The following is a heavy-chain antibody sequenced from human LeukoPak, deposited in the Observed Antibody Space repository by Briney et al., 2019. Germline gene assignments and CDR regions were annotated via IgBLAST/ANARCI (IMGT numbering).Heavy chain of an antibody. CDR1: GFTFSSYW. V-gene: IGHV3-7*03. CDR2: IKQDGSEK. CDR3: ARGRQQMTYFDY. D-gene: IGHD6-13*01. J-gene: IGHJ4*02. Sequence: GGSLRLSCVASGFTFSSYWMSWVRQAPGKGLEWVANIKQDGSEKYYVDSVKGRLTISRDNAKNSLHLQVSSLRAEDTAVYYCARGRQQMTYFDYWGQGTLVTVSS.